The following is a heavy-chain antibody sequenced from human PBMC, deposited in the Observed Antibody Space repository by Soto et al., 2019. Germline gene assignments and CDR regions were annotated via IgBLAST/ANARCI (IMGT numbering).Heavy chain of an antibody. CDR3: ARRLYYDSSGFEGGGMDV. Sequence: QLQLQESGPGLVKPSETLSLTCTVSGGSISSSSYYWGWIRQPPGKGLEWIGSIYYSGSTYYNPSLTSRVTISVDTSKNQFSLKLSSVTAAATAVYYCARRLYYDSSGFEGGGMDVWGQGTTVTVSS. CDR2: IYYSGST. D-gene: IGHD3-22*01. CDR1: GGSISSSSYY. V-gene: IGHV4-39*01. J-gene: IGHJ6*02.